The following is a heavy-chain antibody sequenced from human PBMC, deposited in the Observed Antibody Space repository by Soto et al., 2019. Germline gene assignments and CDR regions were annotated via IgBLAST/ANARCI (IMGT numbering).Heavy chain of an antibody. CDR1: GFNFNSYS. D-gene: IGHD2-15*01. V-gene: IGHV3-21*01. J-gene: IGHJ6*02. Sequence: PGGALRVSCAASGFNFNSYSINWVRQSPGKRLEWLSSISSSGYIFSTDSVRGRFTISRDNAKNSVYLQINSLRAEDTAVYFCARDCSGGSCYPGTDVWGQGTTVTVSS. CDR3: ARDCSGGSCYPGTDV. CDR2: ISSSGYI.